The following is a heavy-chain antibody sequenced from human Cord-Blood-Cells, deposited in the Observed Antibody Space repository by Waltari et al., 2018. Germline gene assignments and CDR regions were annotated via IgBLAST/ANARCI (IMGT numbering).Heavy chain of an antibody. V-gene: IGHV1-8*03. CDR3: ARGLERRLYYYYYMDV. CDR2: MNPNSGNT. D-gene: IGHD1-1*01. J-gene: IGHJ6*03. Sequence: QVQLVQSGAEVKKPGASVKVSCKDSGYTFTSYDINWVRQAPGQGLEWMGWMNPNSGNTGYAQKFQGRVTITRNTSISTAYMELSSLRSEDTAVYYCARGLERRLYYYYYMDVWGKGTTVTVSS. CDR1: GYTFTSYD.